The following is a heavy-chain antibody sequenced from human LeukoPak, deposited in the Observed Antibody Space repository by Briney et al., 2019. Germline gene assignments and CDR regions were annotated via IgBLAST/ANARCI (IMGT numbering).Heavy chain of an antibody. CDR1: GFTFSSYS. Sequence: QPGGSLRLSCAASGFTFSSYSMNWVRQAPGKGLEGVSHISSDSRNIYYADSVKGRFTISRDNSKNTLYLQMNSLRAEDTAMYYCARDRLTNDAFDIWGKGKMVTVSS. V-gene: IGHV3-48*04. D-gene: IGHD2-8*01. CDR3: ARDRLTNDAFDI. CDR2: ISSDSRNI. J-gene: IGHJ3*02.